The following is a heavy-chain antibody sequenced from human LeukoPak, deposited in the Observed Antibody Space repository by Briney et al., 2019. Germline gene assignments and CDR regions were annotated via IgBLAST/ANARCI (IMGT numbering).Heavy chain of an antibody. CDR1: GFTFSNYG. D-gene: IGHD3-3*01. CDR2: IWYDGSQK. CDR3: AKDSRYDFWSGYYSDEDY. J-gene: IGHJ4*02. V-gene: IGHV3-33*06. Sequence: GRSLRLSCAASGFTFSNYGMQWVRQAPGKGLEWLAVIWYDGSQKYYADSVKGRFTISRDNSKNTLYLQMNSLRAEDTAVYYCAKDSRYDFWSGYYSDEDYWGQGTLVTVSS.